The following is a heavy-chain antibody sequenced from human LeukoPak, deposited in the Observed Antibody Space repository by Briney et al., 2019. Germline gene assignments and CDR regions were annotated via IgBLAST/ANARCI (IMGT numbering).Heavy chain of an antibody. CDR2: ISSSRSYI. Sequence: PGGSLRLSCAASGFTFSSYSMNWVRQAPGKGLEWVSSISSSRSYIYYADSVKGRFTISRDNAKNSLYLQMNSLRAEDTAVYYCATLGAFDIWGQGTMVTVSS. CDR1: GFTFSSYS. D-gene: IGHD7-27*01. V-gene: IGHV3-21*01. CDR3: ATLGAFDI. J-gene: IGHJ3*02.